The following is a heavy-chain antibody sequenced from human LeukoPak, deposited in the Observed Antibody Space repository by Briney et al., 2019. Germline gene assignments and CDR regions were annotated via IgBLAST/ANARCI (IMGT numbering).Heavy chain of an antibody. CDR3: ARVKGIAAAGIGGDY. CDR2: ITTYNGNT. Sequence: GASVKVSCKASGYTFTSYGISWVRQAPGQGLEWMGWITTYNGNTNYAQTLQGRVTMTTDTSTSTAYMELRSLRSDDTAVYYCARVKGIAAAGIGGDYWGQGTLVTVSS. J-gene: IGHJ4*02. CDR1: GYTFTSYG. V-gene: IGHV1-18*01. D-gene: IGHD6-13*01.